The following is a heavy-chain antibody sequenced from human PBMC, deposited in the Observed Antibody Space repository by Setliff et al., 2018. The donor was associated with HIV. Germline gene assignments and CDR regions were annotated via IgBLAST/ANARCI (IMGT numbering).Heavy chain of an antibody. V-gene: IGHV7-4-1*02. CDR2: INTKTGTP. J-gene: IGHJ3*02. D-gene: IGHD6-19*01. Sequence: ASVKVSCKASGYTFTSYAINWVRQAPGQGLECMGWINTKTGTPRYAQAFRGRFVISSDTSVTTSYLQISSLKAEDTAIYYCARDLEVAGPLNSAFNIWGQGTMVTVSS. CDR1: GYTFTSYA. CDR3: ARDLEVAGPLNSAFNI.